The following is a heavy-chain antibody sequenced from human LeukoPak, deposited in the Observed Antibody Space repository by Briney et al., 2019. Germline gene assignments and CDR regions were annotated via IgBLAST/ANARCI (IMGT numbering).Heavy chain of an antibody. J-gene: IGHJ4*02. D-gene: IGHD4-17*01. V-gene: IGHV4-38-2*02. CDR1: GYSISSGYY. Sequence: PSETLSLTCTVSGYSISSGYYWGWIRQPPGKGLEWIGSIYHSGSTYYNPSLKSRVTISVDTSKNQFSLKLSSVTAADTAVYYCGRSSGGDTTFDYWGQGTLVTVSS. CDR2: IYHSGST. CDR3: GRSSGGDTTFDY.